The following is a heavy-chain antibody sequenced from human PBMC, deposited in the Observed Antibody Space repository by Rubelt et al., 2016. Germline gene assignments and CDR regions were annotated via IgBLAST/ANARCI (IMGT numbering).Heavy chain of an antibody. V-gene: IGHV1-2*02. D-gene: IGHD2-2*01. Sequence: QVQLVQSGAEVKKPGASVKVSCKASGYTFTGYYMHWVRQAPGQGLEWMGWINPNSGGTNYAQKFQGRVTMTRDTSISTAYMELSRLRSDDTAGYYCARDSRYQLLSLNWFDPWGQGTLVTVSS. J-gene: IGHJ5*02. CDR3: ARDSRYQLLSLNWFDP. CDR2: INPNSGGT. CDR1: GYTFTGYY.